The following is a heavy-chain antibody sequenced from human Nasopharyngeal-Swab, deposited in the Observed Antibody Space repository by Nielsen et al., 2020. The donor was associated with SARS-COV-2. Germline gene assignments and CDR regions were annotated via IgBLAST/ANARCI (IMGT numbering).Heavy chain of an antibody. D-gene: IGHD4-17*01. CDR3: TTYYGDSHSYFYYHAMDV. V-gene: IGHV3-15*01. CDR1: GLTFRNAW. CDR2: IKSKTDGGAT. Sequence: VGSLRLSCAASGLTFRNAWMNWVRQVPGRGLEWVGRIKSKTDGGATDYAAPVKGRFSISRDDSKNTIYVQMNSLKTEDTAVYYCTTYYGDSHSYFYYHAMDVWGQGTTVTVSS. J-gene: IGHJ6*02.